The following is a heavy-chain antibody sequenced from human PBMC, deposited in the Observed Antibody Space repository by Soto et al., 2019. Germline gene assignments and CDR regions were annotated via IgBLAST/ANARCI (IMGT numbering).Heavy chain of an antibody. J-gene: IGHJ4*02. CDR1: GFNFDDYA. CDR3: AKDHLGGAVAVPFFDS. Sequence: EVQLVESGGGLVEPGRSLRLSCAASGFNFDDYAMHWVRQAPGKGLEWVAGITWNSGNLGYADSVKGRFTISRDNAKNSLYLQMNSLRPEDTALYYCAKDHLGGAVAVPFFDSRGQGSLVTVSA. V-gene: IGHV3-9*01. D-gene: IGHD6-19*01. CDR2: ITWNSGNL.